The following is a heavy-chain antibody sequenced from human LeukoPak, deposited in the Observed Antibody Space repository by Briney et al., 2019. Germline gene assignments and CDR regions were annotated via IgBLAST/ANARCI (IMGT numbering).Heavy chain of an antibody. V-gene: IGHV1-69*01. J-gene: IGHJ4*02. CDR1: GGTFSSYA. D-gene: IGHD5-24*01. Sequence: SVKVSCKASGGTFSSYAISWVRQAPGLGLEWMGGIIPIFGTANYAQKFQGRVTITADESTSTAYMELSSLRSEDTAVYYCPSVLVEMATILFDYWGQGTLVTVSS. CDR3: PSVLVEMATILFDY. CDR2: IIPIFGTA.